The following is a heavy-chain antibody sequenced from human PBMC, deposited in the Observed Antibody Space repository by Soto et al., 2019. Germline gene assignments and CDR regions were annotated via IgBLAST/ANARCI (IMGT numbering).Heavy chain of an antibody. CDR1: GFIFTNYA. V-gene: IGHV3-23*01. D-gene: IGHD3-10*01. J-gene: IGHJ6*03. Sequence: EVQLLESGGGLVQPGGSLRLSCAASGFIFTNYAMSWVRQAPGKGLEWVSGIGRSGDTYYADSVRGRFTISRDDSKNTLYLELNSLRAEDTAVYTCAKNYFIDVWGKGTTVTVSS. CDR3: AKNYFIDV. CDR2: IGRSGDT.